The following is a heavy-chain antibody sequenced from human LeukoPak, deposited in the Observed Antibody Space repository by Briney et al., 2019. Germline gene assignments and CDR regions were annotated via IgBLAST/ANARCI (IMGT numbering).Heavy chain of an antibody. CDR2: IYYSGST. Sequence: SETLSLTCTVSGGSISSYYWSWIRQPPGKGLEWIGYIYYSGSTNYNPSLKSRVTISVDTSKNQFSLKLSSVTAADTAVYYCAGIQRLGVDFDYWGQGTLVTVSS. CDR3: AGIQRLGVDFDY. V-gene: IGHV4-59*01. D-gene: IGHD6-19*01. CDR1: GGSISSYY. J-gene: IGHJ4*02.